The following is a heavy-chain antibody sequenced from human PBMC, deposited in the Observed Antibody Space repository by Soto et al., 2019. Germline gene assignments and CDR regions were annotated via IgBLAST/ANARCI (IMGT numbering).Heavy chain of an antibody. CDR1: VGTFSSYA. V-gene: IGHV1-69*13. CDR3: ARDWGRDGYNYFDY. D-gene: IGHD5-12*01. J-gene: IGHJ4*02. Sequence: GASVKVSCKASVGTFSSYAISWVRLAPGQGLEWMGGIIPIFGTANYAQKLHGRGTITADESTSTAYMELSSLRSEDTAVYYCARDWGRDGYNYFDYWGQRTLVTVSS. CDR2: IIPIFGTA.